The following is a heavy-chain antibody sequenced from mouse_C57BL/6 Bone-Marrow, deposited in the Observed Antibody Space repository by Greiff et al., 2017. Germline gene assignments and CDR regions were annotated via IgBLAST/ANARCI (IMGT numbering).Heavy chain of an antibody. Sequence: VQLQQSGAELVKPGASVKLSCTASGFNIKDYYIHWVKQRTEQGLEWIGRIDPEDGETKYAPKFQDKATITADTSSNTAYLQLSSLTSEDTAVYYCTTCSYDYPFAYWGQGTLVTVSA. V-gene: IGHV14-2*01. D-gene: IGHD2-4*01. CDR2: IDPEDGET. J-gene: IGHJ3*01. CDR1: GFNIKDYY. CDR3: TTCSYDYPFAY.